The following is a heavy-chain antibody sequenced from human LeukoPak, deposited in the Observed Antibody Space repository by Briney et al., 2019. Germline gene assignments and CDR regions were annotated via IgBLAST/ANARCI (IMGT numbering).Heavy chain of an antibody. Sequence: GGSLRLSCAASGFTVSSNYMSWVRQAPGKGLEWVSVIYSGGSTYYADSVKGRFTISRDNSKNTLYLQMNSLRAEDTAVYYCARDKGTSYLSSFDYWGQGTLVTVSS. CDR2: IYSGGST. J-gene: IGHJ4*02. CDR3: ARDKGTSYLSSFDY. CDR1: GFTVSSNY. D-gene: IGHD6-6*01. V-gene: IGHV3-53*01.